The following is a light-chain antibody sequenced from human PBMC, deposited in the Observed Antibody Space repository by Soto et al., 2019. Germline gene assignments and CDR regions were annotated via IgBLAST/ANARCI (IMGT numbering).Light chain of an antibody. CDR1: HGISSY. CDR2: AAS. J-gene: IGKJ5*01. Sequence: IQLTQSPSSLSASVGDRVTITCRASHGISSYLAWYQQKPGKALKLLIYAASTLQSGVPSRFRGSGSGTDFTLTISSLQPEDFATYYCQQLNTYPITFGQGTRLEI. CDR3: QQLNTYPIT. V-gene: IGKV1-9*01.